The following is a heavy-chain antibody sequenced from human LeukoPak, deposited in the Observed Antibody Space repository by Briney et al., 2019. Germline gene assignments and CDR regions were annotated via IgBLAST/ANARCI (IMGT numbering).Heavy chain of an antibody. CDR2: FSGSGGST. V-gene: IGHV3-23*01. CDR1: GFTFSSYA. J-gene: IGHJ4*02. D-gene: IGHD3-22*01. CDR3: AKDQAPYYYDSSGYYCYFDY. Sequence: PGGSLRLSCAASGFTFSSYAMSWVRQAPGKGLEWVSAFSGSGGSTYYADSVKGRFTISRDNSKNTLYLQMNSLRAEDTAVYYCAKDQAPYYYDSSGYYCYFDYWGQGTLVTVSS.